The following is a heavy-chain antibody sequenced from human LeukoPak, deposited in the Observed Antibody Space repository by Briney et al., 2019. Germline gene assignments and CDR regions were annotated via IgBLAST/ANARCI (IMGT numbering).Heavy chain of an antibody. Sequence: SVKVSCKASGGTFSSYAISWVRQAPGQGLEWMGGIIPIFGTANYAQKFQGRVMITSDESTSTAYMELSSLRSEDTAVYYCATTVTTIYYYMDVWGKGTTVTVSS. CDR3: ATTVTTIYYYMDV. J-gene: IGHJ6*03. CDR1: GGTFSSYA. V-gene: IGHV1-69*01. CDR2: IIPIFGTA. D-gene: IGHD4-11*01.